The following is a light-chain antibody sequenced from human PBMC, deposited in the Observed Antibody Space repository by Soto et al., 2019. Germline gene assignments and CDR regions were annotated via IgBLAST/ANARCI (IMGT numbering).Light chain of an antibody. CDR1: QGIGRW. Sequence: DIQMTQSPSTLSAFVGDRVTITCRASQGIGRWLAWYQQKPGKAPKLLIYDASSLESGVPSRFSGSGSGTEFTLTISSLHPDDFATYYCQQYNTYSPERTFGQGTKVEVK. CDR3: QQYNTYSPERT. V-gene: IGKV1-5*01. J-gene: IGKJ1*01. CDR2: DAS.